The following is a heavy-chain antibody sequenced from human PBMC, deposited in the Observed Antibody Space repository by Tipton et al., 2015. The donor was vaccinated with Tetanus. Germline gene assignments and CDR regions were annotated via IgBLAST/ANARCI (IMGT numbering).Heavy chain of an antibody. CDR2: IYYSGST. Sequence: TLSLTCTVSGGSISSYYWSWIRQPPGKGLEWIGYIYYSGSTNYNPSLKSRVTISVDTSKNQFSLKLSSVTAADTAVYYCARDTYGSGRPLWGQGTLVTVSS. V-gene: IGHV4-59*01. D-gene: IGHD3-10*01. CDR1: GGSISSYY. J-gene: IGHJ4*02. CDR3: ARDTYGSGRPL.